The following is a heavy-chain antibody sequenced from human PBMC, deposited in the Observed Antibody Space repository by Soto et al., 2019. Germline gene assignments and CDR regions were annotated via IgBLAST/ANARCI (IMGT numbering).Heavy chain of an antibody. J-gene: IGHJ6*02. D-gene: IGHD2-2*01. CDR3: AKDSKSVSVSAARVYGMDV. Sequence: EVQILESGGGMVQPGGYLRLSCAGSGFMFSSFAMTWVRQAPGKGLEWVSTTRSTGEHTYYEDSVKGRFTVSRDNSKNTLFLEMSSLRAEDSAIYYCAKDSKSVSVSAARVYGMDVWGQGTTVTVSS. CDR2: TRSTGEHT. V-gene: IGHV3-23*01. CDR1: GFMFSSFA.